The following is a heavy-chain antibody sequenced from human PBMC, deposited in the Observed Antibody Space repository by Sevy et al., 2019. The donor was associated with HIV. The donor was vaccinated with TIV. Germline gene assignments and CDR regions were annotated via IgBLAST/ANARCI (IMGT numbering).Heavy chain of an antibody. J-gene: IGHJ4*02. CDR1: GFTFSSYA. D-gene: IGHD3-10*01. Sequence: GALRLSCAASGFTFSSYAMSWVRQAPGKGLEWVSAISGSGGSTYYADSVKGRFTISRDNSKNTLYLQMNSLRAEDTAVYYCAKERITMVRGVIGYFDYWGQGTLVTVSS. CDR3: AKERITMVRGVIGYFDY. V-gene: IGHV3-23*01. CDR2: ISGSGGST.